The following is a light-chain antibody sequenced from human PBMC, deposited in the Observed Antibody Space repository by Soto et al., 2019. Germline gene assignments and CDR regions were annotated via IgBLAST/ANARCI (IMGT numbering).Light chain of an antibody. Sequence: QSALTQPASVSGSPGQSITISCTGTSSDVGGYNYVSWYQQHPGKAPKLMIYEVSNRPSGVSNRFSGSKSGNTASLTISGLQAEDEADYYCSSYTSISTPDVFGGGTKLTVL. CDR1: SSDVGGYNY. CDR2: EVS. J-gene: IGLJ3*02. CDR3: SSYTSISTPDV. V-gene: IGLV2-14*01.